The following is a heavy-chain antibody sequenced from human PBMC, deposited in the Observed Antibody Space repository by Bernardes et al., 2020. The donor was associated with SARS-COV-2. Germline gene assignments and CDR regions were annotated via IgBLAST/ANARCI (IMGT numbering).Heavy chain of an antibody. J-gene: IGHJ6*02. D-gene: IGHD3-16*02. Sequence: SVKVSCKASGGTFSSYTISWVRQAPGQGLEWMGRIIPILGIANYAQKFQGRVTITADKSTSTAYMELSSLRSEDTAVYYCARITTFTFGGVIVRDYYGMDVWGQGTTVTVSS. CDR3: ARITTFTFGGVIVRDYYGMDV. V-gene: IGHV1-69*02. CDR2: IIPILGIA. CDR1: GGTFSSYT.